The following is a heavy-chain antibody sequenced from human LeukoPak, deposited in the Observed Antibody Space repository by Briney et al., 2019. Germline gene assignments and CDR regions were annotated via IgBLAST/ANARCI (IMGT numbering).Heavy chain of an antibody. CDR1: GGSISSGGSF. Sequence: SETLSLTCTVSGGSISSGGSFWSWIRQHPGKGLEWIGYISYSGSAYYNPSLKSRVIISVDTSKNRFSLKLNSVTAADTAVYYCARLGTTGNDYWGQGTLVTVSS. V-gene: IGHV4-31*03. CDR2: ISYSGSA. CDR3: ARLGTTGNDY. D-gene: IGHD2/OR15-2a*01. J-gene: IGHJ4*02.